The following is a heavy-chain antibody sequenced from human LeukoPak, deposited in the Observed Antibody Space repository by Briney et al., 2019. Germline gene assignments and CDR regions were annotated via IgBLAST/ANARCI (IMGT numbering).Heavy chain of an antibody. D-gene: IGHD5-24*01. CDR2: ISSSSSYI. CDR1: GFTFSSYS. Sequence: GGSLRLSCAASGFTFSSYSMNWVRQAPGKGLEWVSSISSSSSYIYYADSVKGRFTISRDNAKNSLYLQMNSLRAEDTAVYYCARDHEMATTPGYWGQGTLVTVSP. V-gene: IGHV3-21*01. CDR3: ARDHEMATTPGY. J-gene: IGHJ4*02.